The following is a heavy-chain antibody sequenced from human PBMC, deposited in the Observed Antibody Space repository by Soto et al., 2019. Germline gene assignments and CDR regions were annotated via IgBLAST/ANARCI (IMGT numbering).Heavy chain of an antibody. D-gene: IGHD3-9*01. CDR2: ISSGSKTI. J-gene: IGHJ4*02. Sequence: GGSLRLSCAASGFTFSGYSVNWVRQAPGKGLEWISYISSGSKTIYYADSVKGRFIVSRDNAKNSQYLQMNSLRDEDTAVYYCAREDILGVRSFDYWGQGTLVTVSS. CDR1: GFTFSGYS. V-gene: IGHV3-48*02. CDR3: AREDILGVRSFDY.